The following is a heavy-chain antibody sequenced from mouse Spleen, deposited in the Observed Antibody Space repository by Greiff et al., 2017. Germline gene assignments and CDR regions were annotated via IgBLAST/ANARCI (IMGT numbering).Heavy chain of an antibody. CDR3: ARYGGYYGYYAMDY. J-gene: IGHJ4*01. Sequence: VQLQQSGPELVKPGASVKMSCKASGYTFTDYNMHWVKQSHGKSLEWVGYINPNNGGTSYNQKFKGKATLTVNKSSSTAYMELRSLTSEDSAVYYCARYGGYYGYYAMDYWGQGTSVTVSS. CDR1: GYTFTDYN. CDR2: INPNNGGT. V-gene: IGHV1-22*01. D-gene: IGHD2-3*01.